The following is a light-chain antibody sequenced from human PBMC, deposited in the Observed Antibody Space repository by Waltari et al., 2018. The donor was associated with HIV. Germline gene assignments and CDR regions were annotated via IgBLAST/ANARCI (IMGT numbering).Light chain of an antibody. V-gene: IGKV3-20*01. CDR1: QRVSNNY. J-gene: IGKJ4*01. CDR2: GAS. CDR3: QRYGNSPFT. Sequence: EIVLTQSPGTLSLSPGERATLSCRASQRVSNNYLAWYQQKPGQAPRLLIYGASSRATGIPDRFIGSGSGTDFTLTVSRLEPEDFAVYYCQRYGNSPFTFGGGTRVEIK.